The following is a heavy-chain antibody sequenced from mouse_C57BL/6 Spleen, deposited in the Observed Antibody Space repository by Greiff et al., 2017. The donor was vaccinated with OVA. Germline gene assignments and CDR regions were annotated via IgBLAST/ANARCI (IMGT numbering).Heavy chain of an antibody. D-gene: IGHD2-4*01. CDR2: IYPRSGNT. Sequence: VQLQQSGAELARPGASVKLSCKASGYTFTSYGISWVKQRPGQGLEWIGEIYPRSGNTYYNEKFKGKATLTADKSSSTAYMELRSLTSEDSAVYFCAREDYDYGDYYAMDYWGQGTSVTVSS. J-gene: IGHJ4*01. V-gene: IGHV1-81*01. CDR3: AREDYDYGDYYAMDY. CDR1: GYTFTSYG.